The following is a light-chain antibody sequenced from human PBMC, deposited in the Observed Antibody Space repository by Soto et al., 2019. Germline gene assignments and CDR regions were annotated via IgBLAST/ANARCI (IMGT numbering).Light chain of an antibody. V-gene: IGLV2-11*01. J-gene: IGLJ3*02. CDR3: CSYAGSYTWV. Sequence: QSALTQPRSVSGSPGQSVTISCTGTSSDVGGYNYVSWYQQHPGKAPKLLIYDVSKRPSGVPDRFSGSKSGNTASLTISGLQAEDEAEYYCCSYAGSYTWVFSGGTKVTVL. CDR1: SSDVGGYNY. CDR2: DVS.